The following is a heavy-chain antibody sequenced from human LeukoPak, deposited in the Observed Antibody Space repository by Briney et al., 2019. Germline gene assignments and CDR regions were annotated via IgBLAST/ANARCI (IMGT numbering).Heavy chain of an antibody. CDR3: ARGSYSSNWYVDY. J-gene: IGHJ4*02. V-gene: IGHV3-48*03. CDR2: ISRTGNSI. Sequence: TGGSLRLSCAASGFTLSSYEMNWVRLAPGKGLEWISYISRTGNSIYYADSVKGRFTISRGSAKNSLYLQMNSLRAEDTAVYYCARGSYSSNWYVDYWGQGTLVTVAS. D-gene: IGHD6-13*01. CDR1: GFTLSSYE.